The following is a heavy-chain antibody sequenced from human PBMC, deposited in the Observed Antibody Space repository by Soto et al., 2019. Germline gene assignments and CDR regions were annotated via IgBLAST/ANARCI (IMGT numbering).Heavy chain of an antibody. CDR2: IIPIFGTA. V-gene: IGHV1-69*13. Sequence: SVKVSCKASGGTFSSYAISWVRQAPGQGLEWMGGIIPIFGTANYAQKFQGRVTITADESTSTAYMELSSLRSEDTAVYYCASRGYYDILTGYHYYYYGMDVWGQGTTVTVSS. CDR3: ASRGYYDILTGYHYYYYGMDV. J-gene: IGHJ6*02. CDR1: GGTFSSYA. D-gene: IGHD3-9*01.